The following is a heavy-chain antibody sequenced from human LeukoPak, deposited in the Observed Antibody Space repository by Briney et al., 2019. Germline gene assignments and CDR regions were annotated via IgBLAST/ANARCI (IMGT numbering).Heavy chain of an antibody. Sequence: GGSLRLSCAASGFTFSSYGMHWVRQAPGKGLEWVAVISYDGSNKYYADSVKGRFTISRDNSKNTVYLQMNSLRAEDTAVYYCARAHIYYYGSGSYYNHRDYFEYWGQGTLVTVSS. V-gene: IGHV3-30*03. CDR3: ARAHIYYYGSGSYYNHRDYFEY. J-gene: IGHJ4*02. CDR2: ISYDGSNK. CDR1: GFTFSSYG. D-gene: IGHD3-10*01.